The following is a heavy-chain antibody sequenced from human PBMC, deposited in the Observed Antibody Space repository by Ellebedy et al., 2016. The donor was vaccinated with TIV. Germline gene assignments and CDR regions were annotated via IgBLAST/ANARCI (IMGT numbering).Heavy chain of an antibody. CDR2: IKQDGNEK. CDR3: ARGGYGRPFDC. Sequence: GESLKISCAASGFTFSNYWMKWVRQAPGKGLESVANIKQDGNEKYYVDSVKGRFTISRDNAKNSLFLQMNSLRVEDTAVYFCARGGYGRPFDCWGQGTLVTVSS. D-gene: IGHD5-12*01. CDR1: GFTFSNYW. V-gene: IGHV3-7*03. J-gene: IGHJ4*02.